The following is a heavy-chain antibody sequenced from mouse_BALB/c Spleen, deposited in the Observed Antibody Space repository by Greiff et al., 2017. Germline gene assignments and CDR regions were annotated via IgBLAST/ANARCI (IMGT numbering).Heavy chain of an antibody. V-gene: IGHV3-2*02. J-gene: IGHJ3*01. CDR3: ARREVPAWFAY. CDR1: GYSITSDYA. Sequence: VQLQQSGPGLVKPSQSLSLTCTVTGYSITSDYAWNWIRQFPGNKLEWMGYISYSGSTSYNPSLKSRISITRDTSKNQFFLQLNSVTTEDTATYYCARREVPAWFAYWGQGTLVTVSA. CDR2: ISYSGST.